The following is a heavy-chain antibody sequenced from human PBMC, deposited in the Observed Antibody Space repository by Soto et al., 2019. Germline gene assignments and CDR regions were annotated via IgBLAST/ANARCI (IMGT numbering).Heavy chain of an antibody. CDR1: GFTFRTYG. D-gene: IGHD2-2*03. CDR2: VSYDGSRQ. CDR3: AKGQIPGSTGSPGYFDS. V-gene: IGHV3-30*18. Sequence: GGSLRLSCAASGFTFRTYGMHWVRQAPGKGLEWVAVVSYDGSRQYYRESVRGRFIISRDNSKNTLSLQMNSLRPEDTSVYFCAKGQIPGSTGSPGYFDSWGQGAVVTISS. J-gene: IGHJ4*02.